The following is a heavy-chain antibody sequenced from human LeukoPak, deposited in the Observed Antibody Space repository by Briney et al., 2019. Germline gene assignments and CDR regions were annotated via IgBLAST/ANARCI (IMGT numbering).Heavy chain of an antibody. D-gene: IGHD6-19*01. CDR2: IIPILGTA. V-gene: IGHV1-69*13. CDR1: GGTFSSYA. Sequence: GASVKVSCTASGGTFSSYAISWVRQDPGQGLEWMGGIIPILGTANYAQKCQGRVTITADESTSTAYMELSSLRSEDTAVYYCARLTIAVAGTRTDYWGQGTLVTVSS. J-gene: IGHJ4*02. CDR3: ARLTIAVAGTRTDY.